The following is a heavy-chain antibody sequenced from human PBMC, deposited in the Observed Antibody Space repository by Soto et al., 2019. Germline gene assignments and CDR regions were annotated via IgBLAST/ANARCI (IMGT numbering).Heavy chain of an antibody. J-gene: IGHJ4*02. D-gene: IGHD3-10*01. CDR3: ARGYSGSGPLDY. V-gene: IGHV3-66*01. CDR1: EFTVRSNY. CDR2: IYSGGNT. Sequence: EVQLVESGGGLVQPGGSLRLSCAASEFTVRSNYMNWVRQAPGKGLEWVSVIYSGGNTFYADSVKGRFTIYRDNSKNTLYLQMNSLRGEDTAVYYCARGYSGSGPLDYWGQGTLVTVSS.